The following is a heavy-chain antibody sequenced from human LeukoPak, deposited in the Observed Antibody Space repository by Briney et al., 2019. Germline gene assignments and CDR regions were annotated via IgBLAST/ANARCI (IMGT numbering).Heavy chain of an antibody. J-gene: IGHJ4*02. V-gene: IGHV1-18*01. CDR1: GYTFTSYG. Sequence: ASVRVSCKASGYTFTSYGISWVRQAPGQGLEWMGWISAYNGNTNYAQRLQGRVTMTTDRSTSTDHMEVRSLRSDDTAVYYCARVLGFRPDTLKGSDYWGQGTLVTVSS. CDR3: ARVLGFRPDTLKGSDY. CDR2: ISAYNGNT.